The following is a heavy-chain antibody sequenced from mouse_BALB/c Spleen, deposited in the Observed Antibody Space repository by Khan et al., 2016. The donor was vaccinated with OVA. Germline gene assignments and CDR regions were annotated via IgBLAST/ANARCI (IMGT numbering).Heavy chain of an antibody. Sequence: EVELVESGGGLVQPGGSRKLSCGASGFTFSNFGMHWVRQASEKGLEWVAYISGDSSTIYYTDTVKGRFSISRDNPKNTLFLQLTSLGSDDMAMYYCARSFFYGYYFDQWGQGTTLTVSS. CDR2: ISGDSSTI. CDR3: ARSFFYGYYFDQ. CDR1: GFTFSNFG. V-gene: IGHV5-17*02. J-gene: IGHJ2*01. D-gene: IGHD1-1*01.